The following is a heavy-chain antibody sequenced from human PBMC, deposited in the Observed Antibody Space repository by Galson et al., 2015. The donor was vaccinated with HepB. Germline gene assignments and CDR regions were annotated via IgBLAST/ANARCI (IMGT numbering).Heavy chain of an antibody. CDR2: IRSKAYGGTT. J-gene: IGHJ4*02. CDR1: GFTFGDYA. CDR3: TRFSSSWYGGSGENFDY. V-gene: IGHV3-49*03. D-gene: IGHD6-13*01. Sequence: SLRLSCAASGFTFGDYAMSWFRQAPGKGLEWVGFIRSKAYGGTTEYAASVKGRFTISRDDSKSIAYLQMNSLKTEDTAVYYCTRFSSSWYGGSGENFDYWGQGTLVTVSS.